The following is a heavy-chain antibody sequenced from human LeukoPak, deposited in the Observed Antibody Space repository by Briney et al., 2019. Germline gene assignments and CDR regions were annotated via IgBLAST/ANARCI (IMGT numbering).Heavy chain of an antibody. D-gene: IGHD1-26*01. J-gene: IGHJ4*02. CDR1: GFTFANYA. V-gene: IGHV3-69-1*02. CDR3: ARDDEWAFDY. CDR2: ISSTNAI. Sequence: SVGSLRLSCAASGFTFANYALNWFRHTPGKGLEWLSYISSTNAIYYADSVKGRFTISRDNAKQSLYLQMNSLRAEDTAVYYCARDDEWAFDYWGQRTPVTVSS.